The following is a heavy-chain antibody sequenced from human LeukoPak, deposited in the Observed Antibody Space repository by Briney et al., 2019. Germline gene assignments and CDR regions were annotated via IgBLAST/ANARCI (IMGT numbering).Heavy chain of an antibody. CDR3: AKDRGITTDRGVPSWFDP. CDR1: GGSISSSNYY. D-gene: IGHD3-10*01. Sequence: PSETLSLTCTVSGGSISSSNYYWTWIRQPAGKGLEWIGRIYTTGSPSYSPSLKSRVTISVDTSTNQFSLKLTSVSAADTAVYYCAKDRGITTDRGVPSWFDPWGQGTLVTVSS. CDR2: IYTTGSP. J-gene: IGHJ5*02. V-gene: IGHV4-61*02.